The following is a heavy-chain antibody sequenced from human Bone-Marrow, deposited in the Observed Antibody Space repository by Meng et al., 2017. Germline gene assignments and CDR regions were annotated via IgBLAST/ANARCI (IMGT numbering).Heavy chain of an antibody. J-gene: IGHJ4*02. CDR1: GFTFTDYY. Sequence: QVELVESGAEVNNHVPPLKVSFKASGFTFTDYYLHWVRQAPGQGLDWMGRINPNSGGTNYAQKFQGRVTMTKATSISTAYMELSRLRSDDTAVYFCARVVIRGYEVLGYWGQGTLVTVSS. CDR2: INPNSGGT. CDR3: ARVVIRGYEVLGY. V-gene: IGHV1-2*06. D-gene: IGHD3-10*01.